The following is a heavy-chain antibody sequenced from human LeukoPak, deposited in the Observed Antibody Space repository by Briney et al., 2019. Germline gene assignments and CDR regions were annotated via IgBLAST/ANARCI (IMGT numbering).Heavy chain of an antibody. CDR3: ARHDAADITYWHFAF. CDR1: GGSITTTTSF. Sequence: SETLSLTCSVSGGSITTTTSFWGWIRQPPGKALEWIGSISYNGRRFYNPSLNSRVTISADTSNNQVSLKLRSVTAADTAVYYCARHDAADITYWHFAFWGQGTRLSVSS. CDR2: ISYNGRR. J-gene: IGHJ4*02. V-gene: IGHV4-39*01. D-gene: IGHD3-3*02.